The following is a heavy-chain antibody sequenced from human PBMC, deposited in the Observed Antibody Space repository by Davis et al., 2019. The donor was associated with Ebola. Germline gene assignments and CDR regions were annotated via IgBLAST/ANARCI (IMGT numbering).Heavy chain of an antibody. J-gene: IGHJ4*02. CDR3: ARGVYGAFFDS. D-gene: IGHD4-17*01. Sequence: PSETLSLTCAVYGGSFSGYYWSWIRQPPGKGLEWIGEINHSGSTNYNPSLKSRVTISVHTSKNQFSLRLSSVTAADTAVYYCARGVYGAFFDSWGQGALVTVSS. CDR2: INHSGST. V-gene: IGHV4-34*01. CDR1: GGSFSGYY.